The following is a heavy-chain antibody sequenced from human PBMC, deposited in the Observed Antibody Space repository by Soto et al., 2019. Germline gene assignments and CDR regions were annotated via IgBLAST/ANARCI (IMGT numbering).Heavy chain of an antibody. V-gene: IGHV4-31*03. D-gene: IGHD1-26*01. CDR3: AREGGIVGATAADY. Sequence: QVQLQESGPGLVKPSQTLSLTCTVSGGSISSGGYYWSWIRQHPGKGLEWIGYIYYSGSTYYNPSLKSRVTLSVDTSKNQFSRKLSSVTAADTAVYYWAREGGIVGATAADYWGQGTLVTVSS. CDR2: IYYSGST. J-gene: IGHJ4*02. CDR1: GGSISSGGYY.